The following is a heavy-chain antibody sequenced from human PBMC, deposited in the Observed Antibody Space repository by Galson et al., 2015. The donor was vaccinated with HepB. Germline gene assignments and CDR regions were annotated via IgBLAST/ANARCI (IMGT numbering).Heavy chain of an antibody. CDR1: GDSVSSNSSL. CDR2: TYYRSKWNN. Sequence: CAISGDSVSSNSSLCNWIRQSPSTGLEWLGRTYYRSKWNNDYAVSLKSRISITSDTSKNHFSLQLNSVTPEDTAVYFCARVLRLRKGYKSPFDYWGQGTLVTVSS. CDR3: ARVLRLRKGYKSPFDY. D-gene: IGHD5-24*01. V-gene: IGHV6-1*01. J-gene: IGHJ4*02.